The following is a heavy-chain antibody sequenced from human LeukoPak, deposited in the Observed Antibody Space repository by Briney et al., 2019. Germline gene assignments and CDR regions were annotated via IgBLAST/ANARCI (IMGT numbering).Heavy chain of an antibody. Sequence: ASVKVSCKVSGYTLTELSMHWVRQAPGKGLEWMGGFDPEDGETIYAQKFQGRVTMTEDTSTDTAYMELSSLRSEDTAVYYCAGGSGYGGFSYYYYGMDVWGQGTTVTVSS. CDR2: FDPEDGET. J-gene: IGHJ6*02. V-gene: IGHV1-24*01. D-gene: IGHD4-23*01. CDR3: AGGSGYGGFSYYYYGMDV. CDR1: GYTLTELS.